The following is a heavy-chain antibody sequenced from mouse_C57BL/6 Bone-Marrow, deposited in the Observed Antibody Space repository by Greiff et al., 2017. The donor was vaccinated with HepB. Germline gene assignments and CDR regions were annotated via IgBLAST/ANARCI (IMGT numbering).Heavy chain of an antibody. CDR3: AKTYYSNYEFAY. J-gene: IGHJ3*01. CDR1: GYTFTSYG. CDR2: IYPRSGNT. D-gene: IGHD2-5*01. V-gene: IGHV1-81*01. Sequence: QVQLQQSGAELARPGASVKLSCKASGYTFTSYGISWVKQSTGQGLEWIGEIYPRSGNTYYNEKFKGKATLTADKSSSTAYMELRSLTSEDSAVYFCAKTYYSNYEFAYWGQGTLVTVSA.